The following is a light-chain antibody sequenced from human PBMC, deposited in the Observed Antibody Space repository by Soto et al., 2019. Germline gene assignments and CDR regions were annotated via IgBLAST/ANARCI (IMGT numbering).Light chain of an antibody. Sequence: DIQMTQSPSSLSASVGDRVNITCRASQSISSYLNWYQQKPGKAPKLLIYAASSLQSGVPSRFSGSGSGTDFTLTISSLQPEDFATYYCQQSYSTPPENTFGQGTRLEN. J-gene: IGKJ5*01. CDR1: QSISSY. CDR2: AAS. V-gene: IGKV1-39*01. CDR3: QQSYSTPPENT.